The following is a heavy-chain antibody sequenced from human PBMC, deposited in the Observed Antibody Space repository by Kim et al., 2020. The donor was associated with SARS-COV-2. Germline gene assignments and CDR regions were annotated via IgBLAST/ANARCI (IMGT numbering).Heavy chain of an antibody. CDR3: AKEGYYGSGSYFDY. V-gene: IGHV3-9*01. Sequence: GGSLRLSCAASGFTFDDYAMHWVRQAPGKGLEWVSGISWNSGSIGYADSVKGRFTISRDNAKNSLYLQMNSLRAEDTALYYCAKEGYYGSGSYFDYWGQGTLVTVSS. J-gene: IGHJ4*02. CDR2: ISWNSGSI. CDR1: GFTFDDYA. D-gene: IGHD3-10*01.